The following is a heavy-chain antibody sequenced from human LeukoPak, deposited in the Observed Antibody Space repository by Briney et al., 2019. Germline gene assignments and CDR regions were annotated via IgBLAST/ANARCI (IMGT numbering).Heavy chain of an antibody. Sequence: ASVKVSCKASGYTFTGYYMHWVRQAPGQGLEWMGWINPNSGGTNYAQKFQGRVTMTRDTSISTAYMELSRLRSDDTAVCYCAKGEMATITAILFGYWGQGTLVTVSS. CDR2: INPNSGGT. CDR3: AKGEMATITAILFGY. D-gene: IGHD5-24*01. V-gene: IGHV1-2*02. J-gene: IGHJ4*02. CDR1: GYTFTGYY.